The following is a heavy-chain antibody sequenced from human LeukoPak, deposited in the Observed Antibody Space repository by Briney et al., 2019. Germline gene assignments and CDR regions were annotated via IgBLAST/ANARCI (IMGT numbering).Heavy chain of an antibody. CDR3: ARDFFHSSESRPFDY. CDR2: IFSRSESI. CDR1: GFTFSSYS. Sequence: PGGSLRLSCAASGFTFSSYSMNWVRQAPGKGLEWVSSIFSRSESILYADSVKGRFTISRDNAKNLLYMQMDSLRVEDTAVYYCARDFFHSSESRPFDYWGQGTLVTVSS. V-gene: IGHV3-21*06. D-gene: IGHD3-22*01. J-gene: IGHJ4*02.